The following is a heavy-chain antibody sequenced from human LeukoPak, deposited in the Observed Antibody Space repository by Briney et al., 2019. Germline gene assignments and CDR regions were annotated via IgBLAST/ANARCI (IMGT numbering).Heavy chain of an antibody. D-gene: IGHD3-10*01. CDR2: LYPDGSAT. CDR3: AIDPGSYYFDY. V-gene: IGHV5-51*01. CDR1: GYTFNNYW. Sequence: GESLKISCKASGYTFNNYWIGWVRQMPGRGLEWMGMLYPDGSATTYHPSFEGRVTISADKSISTAYLQWSSLKASDTAMYYCAIDPGSYYFDYWGQGTLVTVSS. J-gene: IGHJ4*02.